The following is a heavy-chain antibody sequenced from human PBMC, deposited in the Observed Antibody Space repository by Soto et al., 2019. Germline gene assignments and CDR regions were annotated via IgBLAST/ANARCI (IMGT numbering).Heavy chain of an antibody. CDR1: GFTFSSYA. V-gene: IGHV3-23*01. CDR3: AKVPASGDPNDYGDYRFEY. J-gene: IGHJ4*02. CDR2: ISGSGGST. D-gene: IGHD4-17*01. Sequence: EVQLLESGGGLVQPGGSLRLSCAASGFTFSSYAMSWVRQAPGKGLEWVSAISGSGGSTYYAESVKGRFTISRDNSKNTLYLQMNSLRAEDTAVYYCAKVPASGDPNDYGDYRFEYWGQGTLVTVSS.